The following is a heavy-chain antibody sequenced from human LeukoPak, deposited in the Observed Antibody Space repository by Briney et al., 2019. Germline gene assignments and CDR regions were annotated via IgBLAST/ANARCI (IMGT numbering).Heavy chain of an antibody. J-gene: IGHJ4*02. CDR3: ARDPHRSKPYSYGDY. CDR1: GFTFSSYS. Sequence: GGSLRLSCAASGFTFSSYSLSWVRQAPGKRLEWVSSISRSSNYTFYADSLKGRFTVSRDNAKNSLYLQMNSLRAEDTAVYYCARDPHRSKPYSYGDYWGQGTLVTVSS. CDR2: ISRSSNYT. D-gene: IGHD5-18*01. V-gene: IGHV3-21*01.